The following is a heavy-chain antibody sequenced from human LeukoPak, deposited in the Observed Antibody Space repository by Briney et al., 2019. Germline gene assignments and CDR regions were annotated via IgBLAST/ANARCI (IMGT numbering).Heavy chain of an antibody. Sequence: GGSLRLSCGASGFNFGSYGMYWVRQAPGKGLEWVSYISSSGSTIYYADSVKGRFTISRDNAKNSLYLQMNSLRAEDTAVYYCAELGITMIEGVWGKGTTVTISS. CDR3: AELGITMIEGV. CDR2: ISSSGSTI. D-gene: IGHD3-22*01. J-gene: IGHJ6*04. CDR1: GFNFGSYG. V-gene: IGHV3-48*04.